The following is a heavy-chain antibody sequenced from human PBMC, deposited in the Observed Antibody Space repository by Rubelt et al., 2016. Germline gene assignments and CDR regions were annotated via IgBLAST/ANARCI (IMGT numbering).Heavy chain of an antibody. Sequence: QVQLQQWGAGLVKPSETLSLTCAVYGGSFSGYSWTWIRQPPGKGLEWIGCIYYGGTTHYKPSLESRVTMSVDTSKNQFSRKLSSVTAADTAIYYCAKVGGIAVTGTSNWHDPWGQGTLVTVSS. J-gene: IGHJ5*02. CDR1: GGSFSGYS. CDR2: IYYGGTT. D-gene: IGHD6-19*01. CDR3: AKVGGIAVTGTSNWHDP. V-gene: IGHV4-34*01.